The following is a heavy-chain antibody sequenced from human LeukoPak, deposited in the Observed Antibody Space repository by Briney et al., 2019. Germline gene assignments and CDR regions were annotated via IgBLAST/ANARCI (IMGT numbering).Heavy chain of an antibody. D-gene: IGHD2-2*01. J-gene: IGHJ5*02. Sequence: PGGSLRLSCAASGFTFSSYSMNWVRQAPGKGLEWVSSISSSSSYIYYADSVKGRFTISRDNAKNSLYLQMNSLRAEDTAVYYCARTPAASLIKNNWFDPWGRGTLVTVSS. CDR3: ARTPAASLIKNNWFDP. CDR2: ISSSSSYI. V-gene: IGHV3-21*01. CDR1: GFTFSSYS.